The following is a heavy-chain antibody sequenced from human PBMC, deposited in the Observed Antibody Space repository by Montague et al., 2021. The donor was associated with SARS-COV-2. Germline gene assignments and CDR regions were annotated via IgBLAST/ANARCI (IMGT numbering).Heavy chain of an antibody. D-gene: IGHD1-26*01. CDR1: DGSFSDFY. CDR2: VNHSGTT. J-gene: IGHJ6*03. CDR3: ASGDDNGSGYLDV. Sequence: SETLSLTCAVFDGSFSDFYWSWIRQPPGEGLEWIGEVNHSGTTYXNPSLKSRVTISVDTSKNQFSLKLNSVTAADAAVYYCASGDDNGSGYLDVWGKGTTVTVSS. V-gene: IGHV4-34*01.